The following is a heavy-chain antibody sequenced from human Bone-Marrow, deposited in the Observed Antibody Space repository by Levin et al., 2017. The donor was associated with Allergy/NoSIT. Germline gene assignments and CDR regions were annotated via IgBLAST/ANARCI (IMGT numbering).Heavy chain of an antibody. Sequence: LSLTCAASGFTFDDYAMHWVRQAPGKGLEWVSGISWNSGSIGYADSVKGRFTISRDNAKNSLYLQMNSLRAEDTALYYCAKGSYYYDSSGYQLDYWGQGTLVTVSS. V-gene: IGHV3-9*01. J-gene: IGHJ4*02. D-gene: IGHD3-22*01. CDR2: ISWNSGSI. CDR1: GFTFDDYA. CDR3: AKGSYYYDSSGYQLDY.